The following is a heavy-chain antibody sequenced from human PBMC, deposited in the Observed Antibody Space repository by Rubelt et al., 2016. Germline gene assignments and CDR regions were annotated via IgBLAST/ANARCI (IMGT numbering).Heavy chain of an antibody. V-gene: IGHV4-39*07. CDR3: ARLHGGYFGHDRRADY. Sequence: QLQLQESGPGLVKPSETLSLTCTVSGGSISSSSSYWGWIRQPPGTGLEWIGTIYSSGSTYYNPSLKSRVTISVDTYKKQFSLMLRSVTAADTAVYYCARLHGGYFGHDRRADYWGQGALVTVSS. D-gene: IGHD5-12*01. CDR1: GGSISSSSSY. CDR2: IYSSGST. J-gene: IGHJ4*02.